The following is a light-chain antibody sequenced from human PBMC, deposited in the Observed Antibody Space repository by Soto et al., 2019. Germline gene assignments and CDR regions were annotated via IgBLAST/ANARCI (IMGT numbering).Light chain of an antibody. CDR1: QSLYSN. Sequence: EIVLTQSPATLSVSPGERATLSCRASQSLYSNLAWYQQKPGQAPRLLIYGASTRASGIPARFSGSGSGTEFALTISSLQPEDFVVYYRQQHNDWPTTFGQGTKVEVK. J-gene: IGKJ1*01. V-gene: IGKV3-15*01. CDR2: GAS. CDR3: QQHNDWPTT.